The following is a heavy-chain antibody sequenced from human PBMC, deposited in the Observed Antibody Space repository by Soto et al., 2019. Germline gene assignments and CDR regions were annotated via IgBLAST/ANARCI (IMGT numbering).Heavy chain of an antibody. V-gene: IGHV3-23*01. CDR2: ISGSGGST. J-gene: IGHJ4*02. CDR3: AKAQGSGWAFDY. CDR1: GFTFSSYA. D-gene: IGHD6-19*01. Sequence: EVQLLESGGGLVQPGGSLRLSCAASGFTFSSYAMSWVRQAPGKGLEWVSAISGSGGSTYYADSVKGRFTISRDNSKNPLYLQMNSLRAEDTAVYYCAKAQGSGWAFDYWGQGTLVTVSS.